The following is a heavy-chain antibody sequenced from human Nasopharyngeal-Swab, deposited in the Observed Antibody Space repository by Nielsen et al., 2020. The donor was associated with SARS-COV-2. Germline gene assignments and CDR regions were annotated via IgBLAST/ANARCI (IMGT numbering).Heavy chain of an antibody. Sequence: GGPLRRSGAGFGFTFSFYEMIWVRQAPGKGLEWVAFISGGGDTIFYADTVKGRYTISRDDAKNSLYLQLNTLRVEDTAVYYCVRELDYFDSWGQGTLVTVSS. CDR3: VRELDYFDS. D-gene: IGHD1-1*01. J-gene: IGHJ4*02. CDR1: GFTFSFYE. CDR2: ISGGGDTI. V-gene: IGHV3-48*03.